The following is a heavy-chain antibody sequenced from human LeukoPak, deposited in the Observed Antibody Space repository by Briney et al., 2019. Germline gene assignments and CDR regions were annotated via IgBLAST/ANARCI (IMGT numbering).Heavy chain of an antibody. D-gene: IGHD3-16*01. CDR3: AKRAPPGGPGYFDL. CDR2: ISWNSGSI. CDR1: GFTVSSNY. Sequence: GSLRLSCAASGFTVSSNYMSWVRQAPGKGLEWVSGISWNSGSIGYADSVKGRFTISRDNAQNSLYLQMNSLRAEDTAVYYCAKRAPPGGPGYFDLWGRGTLVTVSS. V-gene: IGHV3-20*04. J-gene: IGHJ2*01.